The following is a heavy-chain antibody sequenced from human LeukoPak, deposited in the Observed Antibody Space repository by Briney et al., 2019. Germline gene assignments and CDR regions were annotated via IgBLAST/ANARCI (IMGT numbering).Heavy chain of an antibody. CDR1: GGSISSYY. CDR2: IYYSGST. D-gene: IGHD6-19*01. J-gene: IGHJ4*02. Sequence: PSETLSLTCSVSGGSISSYYWSWIPQPPRKGPEWIGYIYYSGSTNYNPSLKSRVTISVDTSKNQFSLKLSSVTAADTAVYYCARALAVAGRFYFDYWGQGTLVTVSS. CDR3: ARALAVAGRFYFDY. V-gene: IGHV4-59*01.